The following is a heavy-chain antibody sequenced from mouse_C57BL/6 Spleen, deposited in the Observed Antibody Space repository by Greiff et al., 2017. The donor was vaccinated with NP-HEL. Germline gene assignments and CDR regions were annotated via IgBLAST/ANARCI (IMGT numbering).Heavy chain of an antibody. CDR2: IYPRSGNT. V-gene: IGHV1-81*01. CDR1: GYTFTSYG. Sequence: VQLQESGAELARPGASVKLSCKASGYTFTSYGISWVKQRTGQGLEWIGEIYPRSGNTYYNEKFKGKATLTADKSSSTAYMELRSLTSEDSAVYFCARTLYDGYYVYAMDYWGQGTSVTVSS. CDR3: ARTLYDGYYVYAMDY. J-gene: IGHJ4*01. D-gene: IGHD2-3*01.